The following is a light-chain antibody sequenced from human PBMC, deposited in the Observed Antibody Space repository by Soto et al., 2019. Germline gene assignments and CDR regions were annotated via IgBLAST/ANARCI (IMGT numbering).Light chain of an antibody. Sequence: DIQMTQSPSSLSASVGDRITITCRASQGIRSDVGWYQQKPGKVPKRLIYAASNLQSGVPSRFSGSGSWAEFTLTISSLPPEEFATYYWLQHNTCPLTFGGGTKVEIK. CDR3: LQHNTCPLT. V-gene: IGKV1-17*01. CDR2: AAS. CDR1: QGIRSD. J-gene: IGKJ4*01.